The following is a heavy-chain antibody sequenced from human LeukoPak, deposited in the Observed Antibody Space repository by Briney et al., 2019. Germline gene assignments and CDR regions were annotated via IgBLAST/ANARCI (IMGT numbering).Heavy chain of an antibody. CDR1: GFTFSVYS. J-gene: IGHJ4*02. Sequence: GGSLRLSCAASGFTFSVYSMNWVRQAPGKGLEWVSYISSSGSTIYYADSVKGRFTISRDNAKNSLYLQMNSLRAEDTALYYCTRDPYFSGGYFDHWGQGTLVTVSS. V-gene: IGHV3-48*04. CDR2: ISSSGSTI. CDR3: TRDPYFSGGYFDH. D-gene: IGHD6-19*01.